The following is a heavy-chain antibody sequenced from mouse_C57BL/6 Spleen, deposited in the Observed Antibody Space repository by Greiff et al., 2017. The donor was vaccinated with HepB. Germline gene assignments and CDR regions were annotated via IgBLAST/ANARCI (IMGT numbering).Heavy chain of an antibody. CDR1: GFNIKDYY. CDR2: IDPEDGET. V-gene: IGHV14-2*01. CDR3: AISGYGSSPDY. D-gene: IGHD1-1*01. Sequence: EVQLQQSGAELVKPGASVKLSCTASGFNIKDYYMHWVKQRTEQGLEWIGRIDPEDGETKYAPKFQSKATITADTSSNTAYLQLSSLTSEDTAVYYCAISGYGSSPDYWGQGTTLTVSS. J-gene: IGHJ2*01.